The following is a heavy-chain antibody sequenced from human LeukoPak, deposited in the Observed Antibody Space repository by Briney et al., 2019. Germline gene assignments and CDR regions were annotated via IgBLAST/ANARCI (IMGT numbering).Heavy chain of an antibody. CDR3: ARGAVGASFDY. D-gene: IGHD1-26*01. CDR1: GGSISSGGYY. J-gene: IGHJ4*02. Sequence: PSQTLSLTCTVSGGSISSGGYYWSWIRQPRGKGLEWIGFFYHSGSTYYNPSLKSRVTISVDRSKNQFSLKLSSVTAADTAVYYCARGAVGASFDYWGQGTLVTVSS. V-gene: IGHV4-30-2*01. CDR2: FYHSGST.